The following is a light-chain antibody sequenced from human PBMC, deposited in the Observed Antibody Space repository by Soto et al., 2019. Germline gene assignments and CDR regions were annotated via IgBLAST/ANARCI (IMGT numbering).Light chain of an antibody. V-gene: IGKV3-11*01. CDR2: DAS. Sequence: EIVLTQSPATLSLSPGERATLSCRASQSVSSSLAWYQQKPGQAPRLLIYDASNRATGIPARFSGSGSGTDFTLTISSLEPEYFAFYYCQQRSNWPTWTFGQGTKVDIK. CDR3: QQRSNWPTWT. J-gene: IGKJ1*01. CDR1: QSVSSS.